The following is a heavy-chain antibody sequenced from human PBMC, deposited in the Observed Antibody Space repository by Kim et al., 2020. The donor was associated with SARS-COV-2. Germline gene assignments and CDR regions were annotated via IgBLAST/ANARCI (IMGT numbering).Heavy chain of an antibody. D-gene: IGHD3-10*01. CDR1: GYTFTGYY. CDR3: ARDKGPLWFGTRYPDDAFDI. J-gene: IGHJ3*02. Sequence: ASVKVSCKASGYTFTGYYMHWVRQAPGQGLEWMGWINPNSGGTNYAQKFQGRVTMTRDTSISTAYMELSRLRSDDTAVYYCARDKGPLWFGTRYPDDAFDIWGQGTMVTVSS. V-gene: IGHV1-2*02. CDR2: INPNSGGT.